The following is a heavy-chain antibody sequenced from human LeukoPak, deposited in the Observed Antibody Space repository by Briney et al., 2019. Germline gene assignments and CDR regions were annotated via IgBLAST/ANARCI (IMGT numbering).Heavy chain of an antibody. CDR2: INHSGST. J-gene: IGHJ4*02. CDR1: GGSFSGYY. D-gene: IGHD2-15*01. Sequence: PSETLSLTCAVYGGSFSGYYWSWIRQPPGKGLEWIGEINHSGSTNYNPSLKSRVTISVDTSKNQFSLKLSSVTAADTAVYYCARGGGVYCSGGSCYRLDYWGQGTLVTVSS. V-gene: IGHV4-34*01. CDR3: ARGGGVYCSGGSCYRLDY.